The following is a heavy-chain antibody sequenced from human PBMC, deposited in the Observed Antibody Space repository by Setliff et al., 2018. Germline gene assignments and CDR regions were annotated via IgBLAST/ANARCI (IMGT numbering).Heavy chain of an antibody. Sequence: ASVKVSCKASGYTFSHSGITWVRQAPGQGLEWMGWISAYTGNTNYAPKLQGRVTMTTDASTSTAYMELRGLTSDDTAVYYCARRWETGDQDAYDIWGQGTMVTVSS. V-gene: IGHV1-18*01. CDR2: ISAYTGNT. CDR3: ARRWETGDQDAYDI. J-gene: IGHJ3*02. D-gene: IGHD7-27*01. CDR1: GYTFSHSG.